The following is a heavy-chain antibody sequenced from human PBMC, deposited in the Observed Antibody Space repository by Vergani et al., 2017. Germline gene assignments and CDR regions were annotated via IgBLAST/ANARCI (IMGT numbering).Heavy chain of an antibody. Sequence: EVQLVESGGGLVQPGGSLRLSCAASGFTFSSYWMSWVRQAPGKGLEWVANIKQDGSEKYYVDSVKGRFTISRDNAKNSLYLQMNSLRAEDTAVYYCGSTGSLWDYYYMDVWGKGTTVTVSS. V-gene: IGHV3-7*01. CDR3: GSTGSLWDYYYMDV. CDR1: GFTFSSYW. D-gene: IGHD3-10*01. J-gene: IGHJ6*03. CDR2: IKQDGSEK.